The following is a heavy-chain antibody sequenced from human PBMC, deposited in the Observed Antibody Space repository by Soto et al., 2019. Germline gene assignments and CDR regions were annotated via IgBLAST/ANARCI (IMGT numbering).Heavy chain of an antibody. Sequence: QVKLQESGPGLVKPSGTLSLTCAVSGGSISSSNWWSWVRQPPGKGLEWIGEIYHSESTNYNPSLKSRVTISVDKSKNQFSLKLSSVIAADTAVYYCAREASNGGNPEYFQHWGQGTLVTVSS. V-gene: IGHV4-4*02. CDR3: AREASNGGNPEYFQH. CDR1: GGSISSSNW. J-gene: IGHJ1*01. D-gene: IGHD2-15*01. CDR2: IYHSEST.